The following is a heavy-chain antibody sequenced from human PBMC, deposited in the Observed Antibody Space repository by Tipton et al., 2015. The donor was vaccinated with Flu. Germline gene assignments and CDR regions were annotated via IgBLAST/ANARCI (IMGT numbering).Heavy chain of an antibody. J-gene: IGHJ5*02. V-gene: IGHV4-59*01. CDR1: GGSISSYY. D-gene: IGHD3-16*01. CDR2: IYYSGST. CDR3: ARSVGGNWFDP. Sequence: TLSLTCTVSGGSISSYYWSWIRQPPGKGLEWIGYIYYSGSTNYNPSLKSRVTISVDTSKNQFSLKLSSVTAADTAVYYCARSVGGNWFDPWGQGTLVTVSS.